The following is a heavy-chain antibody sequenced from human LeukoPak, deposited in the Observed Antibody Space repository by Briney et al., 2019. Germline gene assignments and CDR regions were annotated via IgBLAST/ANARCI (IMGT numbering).Heavy chain of an antibody. J-gene: IGHJ4*02. CDR3: ARVFGGVIVMDYYFDY. Sequence: QAGGSLRLSCAASGFTFSSYWMSWVRQAPGKGLEWVANIKQDGSEKYYVDSVKGGFTISRDNAKNSLYLQMHRLRAEDTAVYYCARVFGGVIVMDYYFDYWGQGTLVTVSS. D-gene: IGHD3-16*02. V-gene: IGHV3-7*01. CDR2: IKQDGSEK. CDR1: GFTFSSYW.